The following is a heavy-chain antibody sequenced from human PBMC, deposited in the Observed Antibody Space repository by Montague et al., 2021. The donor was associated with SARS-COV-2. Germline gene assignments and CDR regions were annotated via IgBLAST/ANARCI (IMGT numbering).Heavy chain of an antibody. CDR3: TRHVHMTWPEPSPGFDY. J-gene: IGHJ4*02. V-gene: IGHV4-59*08. CDR2: ISDSGST. Sequence: SETLSLTCSVSGTSITSYYWNWIRQPPGKGLKWIGYISDSGSTNYSPSLKSRVTMSVDTSKNQMSLRLSSVTAADTAVYYSTRHVHMTWPEPSPGFDYWGQGTLVTVSS. D-gene: IGHD1-1*01. CDR1: GTSITSYY.